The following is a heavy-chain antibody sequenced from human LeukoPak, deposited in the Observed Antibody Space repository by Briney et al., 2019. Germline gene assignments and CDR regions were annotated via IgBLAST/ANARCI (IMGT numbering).Heavy chain of an antibody. Sequence: GGSLRLSCAASGFTLSSYEVNWVRQAPGKGLGWVSYISSSGSTIYYADSVKGRFTISRDNAKNSLYLQMNSLRAEDTAVYYCAELGITMIGGVWGKGTTVTISS. CDR3: AELGITMIGGV. CDR1: GFTLSSYE. J-gene: IGHJ6*04. D-gene: IGHD3-10*02. CDR2: ISSSGSTI. V-gene: IGHV3-48*03.